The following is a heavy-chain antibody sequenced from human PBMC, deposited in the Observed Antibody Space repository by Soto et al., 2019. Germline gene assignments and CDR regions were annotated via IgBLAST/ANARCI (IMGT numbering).Heavy chain of an antibody. J-gene: IGHJ5*01. D-gene: IGHD1-26*01. Sequence: GGSLRLSCVASGFTFADYAMHWVRRIPGKGLEWVAVISYSGDRQYYAESVKGRFTISRDNSKKTLYLQMFSLTSEDSAVFYCARSPAAIITDRYYLFDSWGPGTQVTVSS. CDR1: GFTFADYA. CDR3: ARSPAAIITDRYYLFDS. V-gene: IGHV3-30*01. CDR2: ISYSGDRQ.